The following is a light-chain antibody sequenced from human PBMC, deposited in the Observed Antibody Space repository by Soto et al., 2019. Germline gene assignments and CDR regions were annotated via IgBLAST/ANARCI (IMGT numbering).Light chain of an antibody. CDR1: QDISNY. CDR3: QQSDSLPIT. V-gene: IGKV1-33*01. J-gene: IGKJ5*01. Sequence: DIQMTQSPSSLSASVGDRVTITCRASQDISNYLNWYQQRPGKAPTLLIYDASNLERGVPSRFSGTRSGTHFTFAITSLQPEDVATYYCQQSDSLPITFGQGTRLEI. CDR2: DAS.